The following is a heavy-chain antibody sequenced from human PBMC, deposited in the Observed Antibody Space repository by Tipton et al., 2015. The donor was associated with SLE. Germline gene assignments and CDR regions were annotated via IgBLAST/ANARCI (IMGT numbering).Heavy chain of an antibody. CDR2: IIPYSGDT. CDR3: ARDGGGKLWFEELGFWNWFDP. J-gene: IGHJ5*02. Sequence: QSGPEVKKPGASVKVSCKASEYTFTGDTFTGSSIHWVRQAPGQGLKWMGRIIPYSGDTKYAHQFQGRVTLTWDTSINTAYMELKRLRSDDTAVYYCARDGGGKLWFEELGFWNWFDPWGQGTLVTVSS. CDR1: EYTFTGDTFTGSS. V-gene: IGHV1-2*06. D-gene: IGHD3-10*01.